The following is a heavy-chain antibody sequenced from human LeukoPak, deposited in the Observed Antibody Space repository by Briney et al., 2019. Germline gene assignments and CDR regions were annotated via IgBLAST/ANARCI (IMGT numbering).Heavy chain of an antibody. Sequence: ASVKVSCKASGYTFTSYGISWVRQAPGQGLEWMGWISAYNGNTNYAQKLQGRVTMTTDTSTSTAYMELRSLRSDDTAVYYCARSPFDGAFLSGNDWSDPWGQEPWSPSPQ. V-gene: IGHV1-18*01. CDR1: GYTFTSYG. CDR3: ARSPFDGAFLSGNDWSDP. J-gene: IGHJ5*02. CDR2: ISAYNGNT. D-gene: IGHD1-1*01.